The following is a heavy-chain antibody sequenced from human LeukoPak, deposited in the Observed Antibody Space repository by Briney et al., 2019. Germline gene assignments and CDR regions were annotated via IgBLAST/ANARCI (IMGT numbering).Heavy chain of an antibody. Sequence: GGPLRLSCAASGFTFSGYWMSWVRQAPGKGLEWVANIKQDGSEKYFVDSVKGRFTISRDNAKNSLFVQMNSLRAEDTAVYYCASGRAGNYWGQGTLVTVSS. D-gene: IGHD3-10*01. V-gene: IGHV3-7*02. CDR3: ASGRAGNY. J-gene: IGHJ4*02. CDR1: GFTFSGYW. CDR2: IKQDGSEK.